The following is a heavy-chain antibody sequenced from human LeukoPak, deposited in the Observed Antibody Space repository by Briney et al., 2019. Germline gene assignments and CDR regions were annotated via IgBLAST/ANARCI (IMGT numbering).Heavy chain of an antibody. Sequence: GGSLRLSCAASEFTFSSYGMSWVRQAPGKGLEWVSSISGSGGSTQYADSVQGRFAISRDNSKNTLYLQMNSLRVEDTAVYFCARDPNGDYIGTFDMWGRGTMVSVSS. D-gene: IGHD4-17*01. CDR3: ARDPNGDYIGTFDM. CDR1: EFTFSSYG. J-gene: IGHJ3*02. CDR2: ISGSGGST. V-gene: IGHV3-23*01.